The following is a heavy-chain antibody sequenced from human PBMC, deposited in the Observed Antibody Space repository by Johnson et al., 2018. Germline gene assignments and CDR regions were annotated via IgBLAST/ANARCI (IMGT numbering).Heavy chain of an antibody. V-gene: IGHV5-51*03. Sequence: VQLVESGAEVKKPGDSXTISCQGSGYSFTTYWIGWVRQMPGKGLEWMGIIYPGDSDTRYSPSFQGQVTISPDKSISTAYLQWISLKASDTAMYYCARRTYYYDSSGYYSPFDIWGQGTMVTVSS. CDR1: GYSFTTYW. CDR2: IYPGDSDT. D-gene: IGHD3-22*01. J-gene: IGHJ3*02. CDR3: ARRTYYYDSSGYYSPFDI.